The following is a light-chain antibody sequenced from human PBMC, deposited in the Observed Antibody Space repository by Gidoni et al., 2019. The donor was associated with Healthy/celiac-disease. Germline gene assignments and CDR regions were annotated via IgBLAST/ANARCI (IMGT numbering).Light chain of an antibody. V-gene: IGKV1-39*01. CDR2: AAS. CDR3: QQSDSTPWT. J-gene: IGKJ1*01. Sequence: IQITLSPSSLSASVGDRVTITFRASQSISSYLHWYQQKPGKAPKLLIYAASSWESGVPSRFSGSGSGTDFTLTISSLQPEDFAAYYCQQSDSTPWTFGQGTKVEIK. CDR1: QSISSY.